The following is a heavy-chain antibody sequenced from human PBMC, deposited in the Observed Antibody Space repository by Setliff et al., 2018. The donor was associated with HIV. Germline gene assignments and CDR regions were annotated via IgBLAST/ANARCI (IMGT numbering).Heavy chain of an antibody. CDR3: ARTSYNFWGGPDS. J-gene: IGHJ4*02. CDR2: VSSSAST. V-gene: IGHV4-4*08. CDR1: GTSMSSYY. D-gene: IGHD3-3*01. Sequence: SETLSLTCSVSGTSMSSYYWTWIRQSPGRGLEWIGHVSSSASTYYSPSLKRRVIMSVDTSKNRFSLRLSSVSAADTAVYYCARTSYNFWGGPDSWGQGTLVTVSS.